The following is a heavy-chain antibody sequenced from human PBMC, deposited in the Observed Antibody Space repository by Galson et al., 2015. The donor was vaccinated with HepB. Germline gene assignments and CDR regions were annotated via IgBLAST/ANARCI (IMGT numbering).Heavy chain of an antibody. CDR2: ISGDGGST. D-gene: IGHD2-2*01. CDR1: GFTFSRYT. J-gene: IGHJ3*01. Sequence: SLRLSCAASGFTFSRYTMHWVRQAPGKGLEYVSAISGDGGSTFYANSVKDRFTISRDNSKNTLYLQMGSLRAEDMAVYYCAREGGGSCSSTSCHGGAFDLWGQGTLVTVSS. V-gene: IGHV3-64*01. CDR3: AREGGGSCSSTSCHGGAFDL.